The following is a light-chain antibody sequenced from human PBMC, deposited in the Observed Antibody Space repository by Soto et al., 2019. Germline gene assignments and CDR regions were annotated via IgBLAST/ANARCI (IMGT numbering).Light chain of an antibody. CDR3: QQYNTAPFT. CDR2: GAS. CDR1: QAISNY. Sequence: DIQMTQSPSSLSASVGDRVTITCRASQAISNYLAWYQQKPGKVPEVLIYGASTLQSGVPSRFSGSGSGTDFTLTITSLQPEDVATYYCQQYNTAPFTFGPGTKVEIK. V-gene: IGKV1-27*01. J-gene: IGKJ3*01.